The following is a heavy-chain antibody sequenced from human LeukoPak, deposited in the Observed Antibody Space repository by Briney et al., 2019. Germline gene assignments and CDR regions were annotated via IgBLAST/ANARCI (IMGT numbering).Heavy chain of an antibody. CDR1: GFTFRSYS. D-gene: IGHD3-9*01. CDR3: ARALDILTGYYAAGAFDI. CDR2: ISSSSSYI. V-gene: IGHV3-21*01. J-gene: IGHJ3*02. Sequence: GGSLRLSCAASGFTFRSYSMNWVRQAPGKGLEWVSSISSSSSYIYYADSVKGRFTISRDNAKNSLYLQMNSLRAEDTAVYYCARALDILTGYYAAGAFDIWGQGTMVTVSS.